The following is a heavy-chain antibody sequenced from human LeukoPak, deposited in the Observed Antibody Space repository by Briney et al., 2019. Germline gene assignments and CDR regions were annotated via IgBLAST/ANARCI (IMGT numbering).Heavy chain of an antibody. CDR1: GGSISSYY. CDR3: AGGSSSSPDFDY. J-gene: IGHJ4*02. CDR2: IYYSGST. Sequence: SETLSLTCTVSGGSISSYYWRWLRQPPGKGLEGIGYIYYSGSTNYNPSLKSRLTISVDTSKNQFSLKLSSVTAADTAVYYCAGGSSSSPDFDYWGQGTLVTVSS. D-gene: IGHD6-6*01. V-gene: IGHV4-59*01.